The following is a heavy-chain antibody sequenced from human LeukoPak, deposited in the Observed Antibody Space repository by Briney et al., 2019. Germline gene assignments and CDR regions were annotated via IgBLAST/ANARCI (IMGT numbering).Heavy chain of an antibody. CDR1: GYSFTSYW. Sequence: GESLKISCKGSGYSFTSYWIGWVRQMPGKGLEWMGIIYPGDSDTRYSPSFQGQVTISADKSISTAYLQWSSLKASDTATYYCAGTYYYDSSGFTRGAFDIWGQGTMVTVSS. D-gene: IGHD3-22*01. V-gene: IGHV5-51*01. CDR3: AGTYYYDSSGFTRGAFDI. J-gene: IGHJ3*02. CDR2: IYPGDSDT.